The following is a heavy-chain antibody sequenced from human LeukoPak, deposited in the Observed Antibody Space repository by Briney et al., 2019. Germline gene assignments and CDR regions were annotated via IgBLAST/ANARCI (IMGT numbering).Heavy chain of an antibody. CDR3: ARGFPRVQWLVPGSCSDFDY. CDR1: GFTFSSYA. Sequence: PGGSLRLSCAASGFTFSSYAMHWVRQAPGKGLEWVALISYDGYNKYYADSVKGRFTISRDNSKNTLYLQMNSLRAEDTAVYYCARGFPRVQWLVPGSCSDFDYWGQGTLVTVSS. CDR2: ISYDGYNK. V-gene: IGHV3-30*04. J-gene: IGHJ4*02. D-gene: IGHD6-19*01.